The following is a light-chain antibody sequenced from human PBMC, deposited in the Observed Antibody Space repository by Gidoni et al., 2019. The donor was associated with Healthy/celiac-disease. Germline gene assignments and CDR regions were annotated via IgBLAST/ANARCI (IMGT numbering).Light chain of an antibody. V-gene: IGKV1-39*01. CDR1: QSISSY. CDR2: AAS. CDR3: QQSYSTPLT. J-gene: IGKJ4*01. Sequence: DIQMTQSPSSLSASVGDRVTIPCRASQSISSYLNWYQQKPGKAPKLLIYAASSLKSGVPSRFSGSGSGTDFTLTISSLQPEDFATYYCQQSYSTPLTFGGGTKVEIK.